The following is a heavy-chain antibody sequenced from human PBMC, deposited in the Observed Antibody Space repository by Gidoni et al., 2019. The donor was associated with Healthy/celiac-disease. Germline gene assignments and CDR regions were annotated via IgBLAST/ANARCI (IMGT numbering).Heavy chain of an antibody. CDR2: IYYSGST. CDR3: AREWRGQGVHTAGWFDP. J-gene: IGHJ5*02. CDR1: GGSVSSGSYY. V-gene: IGHV4-61*01. D-gene: IGHD1-1*01. Sequence: QVQLQESGPGLVKPSETLSLTCTVSGGSVSSGSYYWSWIRQPPGKGLEWIGYIYYSGSTNYNPSLKSRVTISVDTSKNQFSLKLSSVTAADTAVYYCAREWRGQGVHTAGWFDPWGQGTLVTVSS.